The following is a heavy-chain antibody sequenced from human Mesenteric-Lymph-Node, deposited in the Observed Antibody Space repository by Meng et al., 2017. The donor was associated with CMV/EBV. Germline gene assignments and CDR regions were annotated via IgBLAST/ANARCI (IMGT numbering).Heavy chain of an antibody. CDR3: ARLAADCPNGVCMYYFDY. V-gene: IGHV3-21*04. Sequence: GESLKISCAASNFAFGTYSMNWVRQAPGKGLEWVSLISSSSNYKYYPDSVKGRFTISRDNSKNTVYLQMNSLSSEDTAVYYCARLAADCPNGVCMYYFDYWGQGMMVTVSS. D-gene: IGHD2-8*01. CDR1: NFAFGTYS. J-gene: IGHJ4*02. CDR2: ISSSSNYK.